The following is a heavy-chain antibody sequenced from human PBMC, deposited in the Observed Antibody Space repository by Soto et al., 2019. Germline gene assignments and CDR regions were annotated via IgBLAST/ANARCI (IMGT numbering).Heavy chain of an antibody. CDR2: ITATDVNT. CDR1: GFTFKAYS. CDR3: AKHEGTSSTVFDY. V-gene: IGHV3-23*01. D-gene: IGHD4-4*01. Sequence: GGSLRLSGVASGFTFKAYSIGWVRQAPWKGLEWVSSITATDVNTYYADSVRGRFTISRDNSRNSLFLEMNGLRPEDSALYFWAKHEGTSSTVFDYLGQGTLLTVSS. J-gene: IGHJ4*02.